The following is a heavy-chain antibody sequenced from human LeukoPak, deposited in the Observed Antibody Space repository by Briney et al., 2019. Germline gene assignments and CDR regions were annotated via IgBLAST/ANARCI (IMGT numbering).Heavy chain of an antibody. D-gene: IGHD3-3*01. CDR1: GFTFSSYA. CDR2: MSGSGEHT. Sequence: GGSLRLSCAASGFTFSSYAMSWVRQAPGKGLEWVSGMSGSGEHTYYVDSVKGRFTISRDKSKRTLSLQMNSLRAEDTAVYYCAKGPYNDFWSGYPGYWFDPWGQGTLVTVSS. CDR3: AKGPYNDFWSGYPGYWFDP. J-gene: IGHJ5*02. V-gene: IGHV3-23*01.